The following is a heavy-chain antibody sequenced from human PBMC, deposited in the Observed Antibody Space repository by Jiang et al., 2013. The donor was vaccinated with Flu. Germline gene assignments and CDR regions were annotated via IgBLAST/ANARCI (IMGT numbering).Heavy chain of an antibody. Sequence: GAEVKKPGASVKVSCKASAFTFTSYYIHWVRQPTGQGLEWMGIINPSDGSTTYAQRFQGRVTMTRDTSTSTVYMELSSLKSEDTAVYYCARAQRDDAFDIWGQGTMVTVSS. J-gene: IGHJ3*02. CDR2: INPSDGST. CDR1: AFTFTSYY. CDR3: ARAQRDDAFDI. V-gene: IGHV1-46*01.